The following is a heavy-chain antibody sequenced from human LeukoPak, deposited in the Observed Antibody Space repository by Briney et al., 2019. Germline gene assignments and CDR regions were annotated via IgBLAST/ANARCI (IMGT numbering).Heavy chain of an antibody. D-gene: IGHD2-15*01. CDR1: GFTFSSYW. V-gene: IGHV3-53*01. CDR3: ARDWCSGGSCYFDY. CDR2: IYSGGST. J-gene: IGHJ4*02. Sequence: GGSLRLSCAASGFTFSSYWMNWVRQAPGKGLEWVSVIYSGGSTYYADSVKGRFTISRDNSKNTLYLQMSSLRAEDTAVYYCARDWCSGGSCYFDYWGQGTLVTVSS.